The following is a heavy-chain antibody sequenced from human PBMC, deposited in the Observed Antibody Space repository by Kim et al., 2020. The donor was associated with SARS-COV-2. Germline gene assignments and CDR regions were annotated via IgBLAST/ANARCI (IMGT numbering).Heavy chain of an antibody. V-gene: IGHV3-30*18. CDR3: AKPNRFLEWLFFMDV. Sequence: GGSLRLSCAASGFTFSSYGMHWVRQAPGKGLEWVAVISYDGSNKYYADSVKGRFTISRDNSKNTLYLQMNSLRAEDTAVYYCAKPNRFLEWLFFMDVWGQGTTVTVSS. J-gene: IGHJ6*02. CDR2: ISYDGSNK. CDR1: GFTFSSYG. D-gene: IGHD3-3*01.